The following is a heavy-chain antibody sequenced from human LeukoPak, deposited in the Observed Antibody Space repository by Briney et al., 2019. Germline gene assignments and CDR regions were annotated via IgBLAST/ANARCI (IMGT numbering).Heavy chain of an antibody. V-gene: IGHV1-46*01. CDR3: AREEYYYDSSGYYPLDY. Sequence: WASVKVSCKASGYTFTSYYMHWVRQAPGQGLEWMGMINPSGGSTSYAQKFQGRVTITADKSTSTAYMELSSLRSEDTAVYYCAREEYYYDSSGYYPLDYWGQGTLVTVSS. CDR2: INPSGGST. CDR1: GYTFTSYY. D-gene: IGHD3-22*01. J-gene: IGHJ4*02.